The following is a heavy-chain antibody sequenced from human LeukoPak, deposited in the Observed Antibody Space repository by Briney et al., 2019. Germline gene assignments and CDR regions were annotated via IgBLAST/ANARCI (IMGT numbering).Heavy chain of an antibody. CDR3: AGGGDYYDSRGYYSIPHY. V-gene: IGHV3-53*01. Sequence: GGSLRLSCAASGFTVSSNYMSWVRQAPGKGLEWVSVIYSGGSTYYEDSVKGRFTISRDNSKNTLYLQMNSLRAEDTAVYYCAGGGDYYDSRGYYSIPHYWGQGTLVTVSS. J-gene: IGHJ4*02. CDR1: GFTVSSNY. CDR2: IYSGGST. D-gene: IGHD3-22*01.